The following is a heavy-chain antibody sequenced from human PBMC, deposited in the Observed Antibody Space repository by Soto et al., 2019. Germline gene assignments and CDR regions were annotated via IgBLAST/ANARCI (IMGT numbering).Heavy chain of an antibody. CDR3: AKWNGYGDH. CDR2: VSGGRGTT. D-gene: IGHD1-1*01. V-gene: IGHV3-23*01. Sequence: EVQLLESGGGLVQPGGSLRLSCTASGFSLSTYGVTWVRQAPGKGLEWVSGVSGGRGTTHYADSVKGRFTITTDNSEHAAYLQMNSPRVEDTAVYYCAKWNGYGDHWGQGNLVTVS. CDR1: GFSLSTYG. J-gene: IGHJ4*02.